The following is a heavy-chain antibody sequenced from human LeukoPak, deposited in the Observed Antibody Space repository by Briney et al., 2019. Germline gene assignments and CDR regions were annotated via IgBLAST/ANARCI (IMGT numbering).Heavy chain of an antibody. J-gene: IGHJ4*02. V-gene: IGHV4-59*01. Sequence: SETLSLTCTVSGGSISSYYWSWIRQPPGKGLEWIGYIYYSGSTNYNPSLKSRVTISVDTSKNQFSLKLSSVTAADTAVYYCARQAVAGWGNYFDYWGQGTLVTVSS. CDR1: GGSISSYY. CDR2: IYYSGST. D-gene: IGHD6-19*01. CDR3: ARQAVAGWGNYFDY.